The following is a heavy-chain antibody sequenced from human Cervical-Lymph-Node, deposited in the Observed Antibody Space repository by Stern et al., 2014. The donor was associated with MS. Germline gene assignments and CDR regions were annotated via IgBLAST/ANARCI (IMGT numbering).Heavy chain of an antibody. CDR3: ARQTTAWASDV. D-gene: IGHD1-14*01. V-gene: IGHV5-51*01. Sequence: EVQLVQSGAELIRPGESLKISCKGSGFKFSIYWIAWVRQMPEKGLEWMGIIYPGDSETRYSPSFQGQVTMSADKSTSTAYLQWSSLNASDTAMYFCARQTTAWASDVWGQGTLVTVSS. J-gene: IGHJ4*02. CDR1: GFKFSIYW. CDR2: IYPGDSET.